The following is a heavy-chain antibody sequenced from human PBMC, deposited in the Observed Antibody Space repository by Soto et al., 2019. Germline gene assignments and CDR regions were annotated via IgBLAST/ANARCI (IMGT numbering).Heavy chain of an antibody. J-gene: IGHJ6*02. Sequence: ASVKVSCKASGYTFTSYGISWVRQAPGQGLEWMGWISAYDGNTNYAQKLQGKVTMTTDTSTSTAYMELRSLRSDDTAVYYCARDLRFLEWSPHYYYYYGMDVWGQGTTVTVSS. CDR3: ARDLRFLEWSPHYYYYYGMDV. V-gene: IGHV1-18*04. D-gene: IGHD3-3*01. CDR1: GYTFTSYG. CDR2: ISAYDGNT.